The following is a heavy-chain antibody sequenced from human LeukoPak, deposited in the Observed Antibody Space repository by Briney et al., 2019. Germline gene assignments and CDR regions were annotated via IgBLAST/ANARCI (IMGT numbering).Heavy chain of an antibody. V-gene: IGHV4-39*07. J-gene: IGHJ5*02. CDR3: ARCYFLIAAAGTNWFDP. D-gene: IGHD6-13*01. CDR2: IYYSGST. Sequence: SETLSLTCTVSGGSISSSSYYWGWIRQPPGKGLEWIGSIYYSGSTYYNPSLKSRVTISVDTSKNQFSLKLSSVTAADTAVYYCARCYFLIAAAGTNWFDPWGQGTLVTVSS. CDR1: GGSISSSSYY.